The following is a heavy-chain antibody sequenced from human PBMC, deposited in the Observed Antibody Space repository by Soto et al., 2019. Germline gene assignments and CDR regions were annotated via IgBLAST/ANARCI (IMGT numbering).Heavy chain of an antibody. CDR2: MYPGDSDT. CDR1: GYDFNTNW. J-gene: IGHJ4*01. V-gene: IGHV5-51*01. Sequence: PGESLKISCRGSGYDFNTNWFGWVRQLPGKGLEWVGIMYPGDSDTRYNPSLQGHVTLSADVTVSTAFLQWRSLKTSDTGMYFCARLPRDCNTTSCYHADHWGDGAQVTVSS. CDR3: ARLPRDCNTTSCYHADH. D-gene: IGHD2-2*01.